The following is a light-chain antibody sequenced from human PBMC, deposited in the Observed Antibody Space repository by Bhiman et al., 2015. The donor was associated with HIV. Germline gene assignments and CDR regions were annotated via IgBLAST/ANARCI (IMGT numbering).Light chain of an antibody. CDR3: CSYAGSDTLEV. Sequence: QSALTQPASVSGSPGQSITISCTGTSSDVGGYNYVSWYQQHPGKAPKLMIYDVSQRPSGVSNRFSGSKSGNTASLTISGLRAEDEADYYCCSYAGSDTLEVFGGGTKLTVL. J-gene: IGLJ2*01. CDR2: DVS. V-gene: IGLV2-23*02. CDR1: SSDVGGYNY.